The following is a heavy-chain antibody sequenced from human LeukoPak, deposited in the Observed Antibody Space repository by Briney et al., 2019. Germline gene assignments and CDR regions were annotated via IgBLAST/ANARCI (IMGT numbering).Heavy chain of an antibody. Sequence: GGSLRLSCAASGFTFSSYAMSWVRQAPGKGLEWVGVISDDGRRKDYADSVKGRFTISRDNSKDTLYLQMNSLRAEDTAVYYCAKRPSDYGDYVSYFDYWGQGTLVTVSS. CDR2: ISDDGRRK. CDR3: AKRPSDYGDYVSYFDY. J-gene: IGHJ4*02. D-gene: IGHD4-17*01. V-gene: IGHV3-30*18. CDR1: GFTFSSYA.